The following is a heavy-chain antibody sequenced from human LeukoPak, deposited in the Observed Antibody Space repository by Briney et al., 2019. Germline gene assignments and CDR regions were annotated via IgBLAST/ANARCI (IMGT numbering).Heavy chain of an antibody. D-gene: IGHD1-1*01. V-gene: IGHV3-7*01. CDR3: ATYNLPPDGMGV. CDR1: GFTFRNYW. Sequence: PGGSLRLSCAASGFTFRNYWMIWVRQAPGKGLEWVANIKQDGSEKNYVDSVKGGFTFSRDNAENSLYLQMNRLRAEDTALYYCATYNLPPDGMGVWGQGTSVTVSS. CDR2: IKQDGSEK. J-gene: IGHJ6*02.